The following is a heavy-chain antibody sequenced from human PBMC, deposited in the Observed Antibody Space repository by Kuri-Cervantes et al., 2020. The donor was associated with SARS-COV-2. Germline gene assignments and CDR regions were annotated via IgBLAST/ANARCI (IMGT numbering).Heavy chain of an antibody. V-gene: IGHV3-23*01. CDR1: GFSFSTNV. J-gene: IGHJ4*02. CDR3: AKTSGYNYYFAY. D-gene: IGHD5-24*01. CDR2: MSGSGAST. Sequence: GGSLRLSCAASGFSFSTNVMAWVRQAPGKGLEWVSTMSGSGASTHYADSVKGRFTISRDKSKNMLYLQMYSLRAEDTAVYYCAKTSGYNYYFAYWGQGSLVTVSS.